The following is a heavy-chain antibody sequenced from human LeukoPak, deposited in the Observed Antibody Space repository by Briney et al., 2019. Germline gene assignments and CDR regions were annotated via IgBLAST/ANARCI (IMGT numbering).Heavy chain of an antibody. J-gene: IGHJ4*02. V-gene: IGHV4-34*01. CDR2: INHSGST. CDR1: GGSISNYY. CDR3: ARDGRIAARYFDY. Sequence: SETLSLTCTVSGGSISNYYWSWIRQPPGKGLEWIGEINHSGSTNYNPSLKSRVTISVDTSKNQFSLKLSSVTAADTAVYYCARDGRIAARYFDYWGQGTLVTVSS. D-gene: IGHD6-6*01.